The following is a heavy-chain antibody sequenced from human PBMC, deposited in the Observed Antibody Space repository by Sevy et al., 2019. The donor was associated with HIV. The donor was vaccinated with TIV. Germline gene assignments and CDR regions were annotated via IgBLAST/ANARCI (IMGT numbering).Heavy chain of an antibody. D-gene: IGHD3-10*01. CDR1: GFTFDDYA. V-gene: IGHV3-9*01. CDR2: ISWNSGSI. CDR3: AKESGSGSYPHYYYGMDV. J-gene: IGHJ6*02. Sequence: GGSLRLSCAASGFTFDDYAMHWVRQAPGKGLEWVSGISWNSGSIGYADSVKGRFTISRDNAKNSLYLKMNSLRAEDTALYYCAKESGSGSYPHYYYGMDVWGQGTTVTVSS.